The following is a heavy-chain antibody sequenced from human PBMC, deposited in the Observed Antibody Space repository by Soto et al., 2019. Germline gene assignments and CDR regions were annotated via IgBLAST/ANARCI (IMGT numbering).Heavy chain of an antibody. Sequence: SETLSLTCTVSGVSITSGDYYWNWIRQPPGKGLEWIGNIDYRGNTYYNPSLKSRLTTSLDTSKNQFSLKLTSVTAADTAIYYCASFGVASMNWFDPWGQGTLVTVSS. CDR2: IDYRGNT. D-gene: IGHD3-3*01. J-gene: IGHJ5*02. CDR3: ASFGVASMNWFDP. V-gene: IGHV4-30-4*01. CDR1: GVSITSGDYY.